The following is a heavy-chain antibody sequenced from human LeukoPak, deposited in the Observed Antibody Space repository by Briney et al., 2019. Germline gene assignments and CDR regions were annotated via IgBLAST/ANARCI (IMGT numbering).Heavy chain of an antibody. CDR2: IYHSGST. J-gene: IGHJ2*01. CDR3: ARLGGEDIVVVPAAILMGYFDL. D-gene: IGHD2-2*02. Sequence: PSETLSLTXAVSGYSISSGYYWGWIRQPPGKGLEWIGSIYHSGSTDYNPSLKSRVTISVDTSKNQFSLKLSSVTAADTAVYYCARLGGEDIVVVPAAILMGYFDLRGRGTLVTVSS. CDR1: GYSISSGYY. V-gene: IGHV4-38-2*01.